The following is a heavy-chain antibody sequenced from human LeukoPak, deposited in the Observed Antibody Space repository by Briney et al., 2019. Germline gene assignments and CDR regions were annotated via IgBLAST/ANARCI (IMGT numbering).Heavy chain of an antibody. J-gene: IGHJ4*02. V-gene: IGHV3-66*02. CDR2: VYSGGNT. CDR1: GFTVSTTY. D-gene: IGHD1-26*01. CDR3: ASNGRNGGSFLQLDC. Sequence: GGSLRLSCAASGFTVSTTYLSWVRQAPGKGLEWVSVVYSGGNTYYTDSVKGRFTISRDNSKNTLYLQMNSLRTEDTAVYYCASNGRNGGSFLQLDCWGQGTLVTVSS.